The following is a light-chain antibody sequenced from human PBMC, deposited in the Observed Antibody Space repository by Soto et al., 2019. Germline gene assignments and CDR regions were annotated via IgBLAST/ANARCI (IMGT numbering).Light chain of an antibody. V-gene: IGKV3-20*01. CDR1: HSVCSNC. CDR3: QQYGGSPPYT. J-gene: IGKJ2*01. CDR2: GVS. Sequence: TVLTQFPGTLSLSPGERATLSCSASHSVCSNCLARYQQKGGQAPRLLIYGVSNRATGIPDRFSGSGSGTDFTLTISRLEPEDFAVYYCQQYGGSPPYTFGRGTKLDVK.